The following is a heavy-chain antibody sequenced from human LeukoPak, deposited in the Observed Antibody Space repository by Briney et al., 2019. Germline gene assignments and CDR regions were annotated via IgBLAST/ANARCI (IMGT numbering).Heavy chain of an antibody. Sequence: SETLSLTCTVSGGSISSNSWSWIRQPAGKGLEWIGHMYTTGSTNYSPSLKGRVTMSVDTSKNQFSLKLSSVTAADTAVYYCARHPGRAAAGIWGQGTLVTVSS. CDR2: MYTTGST. D-gene: IGHD6-13*01. CDR1: GGSISSNS. CDR3: ARHPGRAAAGI. V-gene: IGHV4-4*07. J-gene: IGHJ4*02.